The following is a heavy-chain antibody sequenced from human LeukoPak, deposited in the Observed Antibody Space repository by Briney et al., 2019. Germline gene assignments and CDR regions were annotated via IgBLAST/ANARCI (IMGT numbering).Heavy chain of an antibody. V-gene: IGHV1-8*01. CDR3: ARGRNAQVVVVITTVVFDY. D-gene: IGHD3-22*01. CDR2: MNPNSGNT. J-gene: IGHJ4*02. CDR1: GYTFTSYD. Sequence: ASVKVSCRASGYTFTSYDINWVRQATGQGLEWMGWMNPNSGNTGYAQKFQGRVTMTRNTSISTAYMELSSLRSEDTAVYYCARGRNAQVVVVITTVVFDYWGRGTLVTVSS.